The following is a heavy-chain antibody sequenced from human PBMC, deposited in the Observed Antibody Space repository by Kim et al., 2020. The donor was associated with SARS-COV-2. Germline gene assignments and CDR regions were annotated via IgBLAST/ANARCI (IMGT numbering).Heavy chain of an antibody. CDR1: GGTFSSYA. J-gene: IGHJ6*01. V-gene: IGHV1-69*13. CDR3: ARVWTRYSCYGYRYGMDV. Sequence: SVKVSCKASGGTFSSYAISWVRQAPGQGLEWMGGIIPIFGTANYAQKFQGRVTITADESTSTAYLELSSLRSEDTALYYCARVWTRYSCYGYRYGMDVWGRETTVTISS. D-gene: IGHD5-12*01. CDR2: IIPIFGTA.